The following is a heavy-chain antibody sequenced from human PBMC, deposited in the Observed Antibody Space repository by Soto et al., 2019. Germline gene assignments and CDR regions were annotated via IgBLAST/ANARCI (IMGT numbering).Heavy chain of an antibody. CDR1: GYTFTSYV. CDR3: ARDPSSFTMVRERLCDY. Sequence: QVPLVQSGAEVKKPGASVKVSCKASGYTFTSYVISWVRQAPGQGLEWMGWISAYNGNTNYAQKLQGRVTMTTDTSTSTAYLELRSLRSDDTAVSYCARDPSSFTMVRERLCDYWGQGTLVTVSS. D-gene: IGHD3-10*01. J-gene: IGHJ4*02. CDR2: ISAYNGNT. V-gene: IGHV1-18*01.